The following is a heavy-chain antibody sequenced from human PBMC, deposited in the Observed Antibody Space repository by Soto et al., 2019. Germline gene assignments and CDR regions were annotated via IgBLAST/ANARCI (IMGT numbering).Heavy chain of an antibody. V-gene: IGHV4-31*03. CDR1: DGSISSGDYY. Sequence: QGQLQESGPGLVKPSQTLSLTCTVSDGSISSGDYYWSWIRQHPEKGLEWIGYIYYSGSTYYSPSRRIRITISVDTANSQFSLNLTSVTAADTAGHYCARASRRFYGIGVWGRGTTVTVSS. CDR3: ARASRRFYGIGV. J-gene: IGHJ6*02. CDR2: IYYSGST.